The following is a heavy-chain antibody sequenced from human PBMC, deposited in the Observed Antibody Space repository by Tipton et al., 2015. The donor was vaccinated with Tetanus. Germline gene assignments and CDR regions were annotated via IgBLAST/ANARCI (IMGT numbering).Heavy chain of an antibody. CDR3: TTDLPLRYFDWFRGDFDY. CDR2: IKSKTDGGTT. D-gene: IGHD3-9*01. CDR1: GFTFSNAW. J-gene: IGHJ4*02. V-gene: IGHV3-15*01. Sequence: SLRLSCAASGFTFSNAWMSWVRQAPGKGLEWVGRIKSKTDGGTTDYAAPVKGRFTISRDDSKNTLYLQMNSLKTEDTAVYYCTTDLPLRYFDWFRGDFDYWGQGTLVTVSS.